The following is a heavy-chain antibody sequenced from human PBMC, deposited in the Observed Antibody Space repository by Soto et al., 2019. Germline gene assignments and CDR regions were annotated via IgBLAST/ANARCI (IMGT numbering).Heavy chain of an antibody. CDR1: GYTFTIYG. J-gene: IGHJ5*02. D-gene: IGHD6-19*01. CDR3: AASSGWINWFDP. CDR2: ISAYNGNT. V-gene: IGHV1-18*04. Sequence: KVSCKASGYTFTIYGISWVRQAPGPGLEWMGWISAYNGNTNYAQKLQGRVTMTTDTSTSKAYMELRSLRSDDTAVYDCAASSGWINWFDPWGQGPLVTVSS.